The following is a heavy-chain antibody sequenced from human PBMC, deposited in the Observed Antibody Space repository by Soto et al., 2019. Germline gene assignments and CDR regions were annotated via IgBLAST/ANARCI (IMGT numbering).Heavy chain of an antibody. CDR1: GFTFSSYE. J-gene: IGHJ4*02. Sequence: GGSLRLSCAASGFTFSSYEMNWVRQAPGKGLEWVSYISSSGSTIYYADSVKGRFTISRDNAKNSLFLQMNSPRAEDTAVYYCARDPGCSNGICSRFDYWGQGT. CDR2: ISSSGSTI. CDR3: ARDPGCSNGICSRFDY. D-gene: IGHD2-8*01. V-gene: IGHV3-48*03.